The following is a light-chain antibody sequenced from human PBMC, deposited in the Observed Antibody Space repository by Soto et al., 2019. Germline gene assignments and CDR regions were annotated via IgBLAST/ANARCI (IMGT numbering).Light chain of an antibody. J-gene: IGKJ4*01. V-gene: IGKV1-16*02. CDR3: QQYHNYPVT. CDR2: DAS. CDR1: QEISNH. Sequence: DIQMTQSPSSLSASVGDRVTITCRASQEISNHLAWFQQKPGKPPKSLIYDASSLQSGVPSKFIGSGSMTDFTLTISSLQPEDFATYYFQQYHNYPVTVGGGTKVEIK.